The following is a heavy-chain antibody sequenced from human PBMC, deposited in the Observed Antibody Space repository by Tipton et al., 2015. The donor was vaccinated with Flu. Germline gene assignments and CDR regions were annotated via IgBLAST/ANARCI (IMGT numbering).Heavy chain of an antibody. V-gene: IGHV1-69*04. CDR2: IIPILGIA. CDR1: GGTFSSYA. Sequence: QSGPEVKKPGSSVKVSCKASGGTFSSYAISWVRQAPGQGLEWMGGIIPILGIANYAQKFQGRVTITADKSTSTAYMELSSLRSEDTAVYYCAREVYYYDSSGYLGYFDYWGQGTLVTVSS. J-gene: IGHJ4*02. CDR3: AREVYYYDSSGYLGYFDY. D-gene: IGHD3-22*01.